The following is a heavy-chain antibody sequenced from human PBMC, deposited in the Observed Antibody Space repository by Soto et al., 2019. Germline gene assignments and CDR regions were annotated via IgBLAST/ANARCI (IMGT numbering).Heavy chain of an antibody. D-gene: IGHD3-3*01. Sequence: QVQLVQSGAEVKKPGSSVKVSCKASGGTFSSYAISWVRQAPGQGLEWMGGIIPIFGTANYAQKFQGRVTITADDSTSTASMEPSSLRSEDTAVYYCAEGGPPHPYDGDYDSSGMDVWGQGTTVTVSS. CDR1: GGTFSSYA. J-gene: IGHJ6*01. CDR2: IIPIFGTA. CDR3: AEGGPPHPYDGDYDSSGMDV. V-gene: IGHV1-69*12.